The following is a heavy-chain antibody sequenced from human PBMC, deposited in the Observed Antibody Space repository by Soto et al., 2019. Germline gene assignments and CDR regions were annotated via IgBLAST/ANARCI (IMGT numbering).Heavy chain of an antibody. V-gene: IGHV4-61*05. Sequence: SETLSLTCTVSGGSISSSSYYWGWIRQPPGKGLEWIGYIYYSGSTNYNPSLKSRVTISVDTSKNQFSLKLSSVTAADTAVYYCARALVDTAMVTHFDYWGQGTLVTVSS. CDR2: IYYSGST. CDR1: GGSISSSSYY. D-gene: IGHD5-18*01. CDR3: ARALVDTAMVTHFDY. J-gene: IGHJ4*02.